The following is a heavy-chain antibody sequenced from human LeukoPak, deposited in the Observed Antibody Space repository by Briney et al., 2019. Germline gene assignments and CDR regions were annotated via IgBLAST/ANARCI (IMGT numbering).Heavy chain of an antibody. CDR2: IKQDGSEK. J-gene: IGHJ4*02. CDR3: ARAPAVATIVQFDY. V-gene: IGHV3-7*01. D-gene: IGHD5-12*01. Sequence: GGSLRLSCAASGFIFSSYWMSWVRQAPGKGLEWVANIKQDGSEKYYVDSVKGRFTISRDNAKNSLYLQMNSLRAEDTAVYYCARAPAVATIVQFDYWGQGTLVTVSS. CDR1: GFIFSSYW.